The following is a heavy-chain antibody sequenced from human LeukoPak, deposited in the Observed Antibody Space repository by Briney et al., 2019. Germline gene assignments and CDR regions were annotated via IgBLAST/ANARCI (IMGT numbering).Heavy chain of an antibody. Sequence: GGSLRLSCAASGFTFSTYAMTWVRQAPGKGLEWVSAISGSGGSTYYADSVKGRFTISRDNSKNTLYLQMNSLRAEDTAVYYCAKGRNYYYYYMDVWGKGTTVTISS. V-gene: IGHV3-23*01. CDR3: AKGRNYYYYYMDV. CDR1: GFTFSTYA. J-gene: IGHJ6*03. CDR2: ISGSGGST.